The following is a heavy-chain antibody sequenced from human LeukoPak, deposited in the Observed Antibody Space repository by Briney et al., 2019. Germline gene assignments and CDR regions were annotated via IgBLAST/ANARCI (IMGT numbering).Heavy chain of an antibody. CDR3: ARDPDCDSSGY. CDR1: GFTFSSYA. CDR2: ISYDGSNK. Sequence: GRSLRLSCAASGFTFSSYAMHWVRQAPGKGLEWVAVISYDGSNKYYADSVKGRFTISRDNSKNTLYLQMNSLRAEDTAVYYCARDPDCDSSGYWGQGTLVTVSS. V-gene: IGHV3-30-3*01. J-gene: IGHJ4*02. D-gene: IGHD3-22*01.